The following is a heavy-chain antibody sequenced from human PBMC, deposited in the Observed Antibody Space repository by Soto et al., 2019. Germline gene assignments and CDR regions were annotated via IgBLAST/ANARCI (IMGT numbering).Heavy chain of an antibody. CDR1: GFTFGTYA. D-gene: IGHD2-21*01. CDR3: ARADCGGKCACDY. J-gene: IGHJ4*02. Sequence: PWGSLRLSCASSGFTFGTYAMHWVRQAPGKGLEWVAGIWYDGRIENYAESVKGRFSISRDNSENTVSLHMNSLRVEDTAIYYCARADCGGKCACDYWGQGTMVTVSS. CDR2: IWYDGRIE. V-gene: IGHV3-33*01.